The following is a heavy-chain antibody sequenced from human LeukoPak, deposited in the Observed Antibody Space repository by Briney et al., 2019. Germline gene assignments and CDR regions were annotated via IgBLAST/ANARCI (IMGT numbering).Heavy chain of an antibody. J-gene: IGHJ6*02. V-gene: IGHV1-2*02. D-gene: IGHD3-10*01. CDR2: INPNSGGT. Sequence: ASVKVSCKASGYTFTGYYMHWVRQAPGQGLEWMGWINPNSGGTNYAQKFKGRVTMTRHTSISTAYMELSRLRADDTAVYYCARLYGSDDYYYYGMDVWGQGTTVTVSS. CDR3: ARLYGSDDYYYYGMDV. CDR1: GYTFTGYY.